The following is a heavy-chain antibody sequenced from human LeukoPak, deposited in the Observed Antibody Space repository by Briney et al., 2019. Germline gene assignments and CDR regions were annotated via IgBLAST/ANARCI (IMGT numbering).Heavy chain of an antibody. CDR1: GYTFTGYY. V-gene: IGHV1-2*02. Sequence: ASVKVSCKASGYTFTGYYMHWVRQAPGQGLEWMGWINPNSGGTSYAQKFQGRVTMTRDTSISTAYMELSRLRSDDTAVYYCASSKQGSAYDFWSGPEDPGFDYWGQGTLVTVSS. CDR3: ASSKQGSAYDFWSGPEDPGFDY. CDR2: INPNSGGT. J-gene: IGHJ4*02. D-gene: IGHD3-3*01.